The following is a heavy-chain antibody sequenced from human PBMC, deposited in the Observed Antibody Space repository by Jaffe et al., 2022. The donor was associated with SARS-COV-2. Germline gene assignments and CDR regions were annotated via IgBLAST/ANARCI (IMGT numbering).Heavy chain of an antibody. D-gene: IGHD3-22*01. CDR2: IRSKAYGATM. CDR3: TRDSRQSYYDFDY. CDR1: GFNFGDYA. J-gene: IGHJ4*02. V-gene: IGHV3-49*04. Sequence: EVQLVESGGGLIQPGRSLRLSCTTSGFNFGDYAMSWVRQAPGKGLEWIGCIRSKAYGATMDYAASLNGRFSISRDDSNSIAYLQMNNLETEDTALYYCTRDSRQSYYDFDYWGQGTMVTVSS.